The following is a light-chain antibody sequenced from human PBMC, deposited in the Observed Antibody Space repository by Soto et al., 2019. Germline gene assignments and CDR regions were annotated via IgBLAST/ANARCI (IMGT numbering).Light chain of an antibody. J-gene: IGKJ4*01. CDR2: GAS. V-gene: IGKV3-20*01. CDR1: QSISSTY. CDR3: QQYSSSLT. Sequence: EIVSTQSPGTLSLSPGERGTLSCRASQSISSTYLAWYQQKPGQAPRLLVYGASTRATGVPDRFSGSGSGTDFSLTINGLEPEDSAVYFCQQYSSSLTFGGGTKVEIK.